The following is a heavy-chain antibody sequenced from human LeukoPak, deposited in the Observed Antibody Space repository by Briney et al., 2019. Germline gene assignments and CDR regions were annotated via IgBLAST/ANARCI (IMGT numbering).Heavy chain of an antibody. V-gene: IGHV3-23*01. J-gene: IGHJ4*02. CDR2: ISGSSGST. Sequence: PGGSLRLSCAASGFTLSSFGMSWVRQAPGKGQEWVSAISGSSGSTYYADAVKGRFTVSRDISKNTVFLQMNRLRADDTAMYHCAKDRFYDILTGYPDYWGQGTLVTVSS. CDR1: GFTLSSFG. D-gene: IGHD3-9*01. CDR3: AKDRFYDILTGYPDY.